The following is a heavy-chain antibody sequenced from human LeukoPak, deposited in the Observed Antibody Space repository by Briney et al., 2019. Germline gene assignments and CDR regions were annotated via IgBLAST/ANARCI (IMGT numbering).Heavy chain of an antibody. J-gene: IGHJ6*02. Sequence: SETLSLTCTVSGGSISSSSYYWGWIRQPPGKGLEWIGSIYYSGSTYYNLSLKSRVTISVDTSKNQFSLKLSSVTAADTAVYYCASLSSGWYYYYYGMDVWGQGTTVTVSS. CDR2: IYYSGST. CDR1: GGSISSSSYY. D-gene: IGHD6-19*01. V-gene: IGHV4-39*01. CDR3: ASLSSGWYYYYYGMDV.